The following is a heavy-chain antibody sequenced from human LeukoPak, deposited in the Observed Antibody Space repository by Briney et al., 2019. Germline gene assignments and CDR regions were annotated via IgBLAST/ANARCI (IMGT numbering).Heavy chain of an antibody. Sequence: GGSLRLSCAASGFTFSSSWMRWVRQAPGKGLVWVSRINSYGSSTSYADSVKGRFTISRDNAKNTLYLQMNSLRAEDTAVYYCARDYDYGGNWFDPWAREPWSPSPQ. CDR1: GFTFSSSW. J-gene: IGHJ5*02. V-gene: IGHV3-74*01. CDR3: ARDYDYGGNWFDP. D-gene: IGHD4-23*01. CDR2: INSYGSST.